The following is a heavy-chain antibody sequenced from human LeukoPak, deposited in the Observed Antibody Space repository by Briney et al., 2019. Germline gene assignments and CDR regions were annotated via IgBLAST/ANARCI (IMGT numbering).Heavy chain of an antibody. CDR3: ARDHNYAFDN. CDR1: GFTFSSYA. CDR2: ISYDGSNK. D-gene: IGHD1-1*01. J-gene: IGHJ4*02. V-gene: IGHV3-30*04. Sequence: GGSLRLSCAASGFTFSSYAMHWVRQAPGKGLEWVAVISYDGSNKYYADSVKGRFTISRDNSKNTLYLQMNSLRAEDTAVYFCARDHNYAFDNWGQGILVTVSS.